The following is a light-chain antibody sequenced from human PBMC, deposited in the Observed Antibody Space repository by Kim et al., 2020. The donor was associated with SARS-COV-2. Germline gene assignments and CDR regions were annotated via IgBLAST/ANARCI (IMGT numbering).Light chain of an antibody. V-gene: IGLV3-9*01. CDR1: NIENKN. CDR2: RDK. J-gene: IGLJ2*01. Sequence: SYELTQPLSVSVALGQTATIPCGGNNIENKNVHWYHQRPGQAPVLVMYRDKKRPSGIPERLSGSNSGNTDTLTISRVEAGDEGDYYCQVWDSRTVVFGGGTQLTVL. CDR3: QVWDSRTVV.